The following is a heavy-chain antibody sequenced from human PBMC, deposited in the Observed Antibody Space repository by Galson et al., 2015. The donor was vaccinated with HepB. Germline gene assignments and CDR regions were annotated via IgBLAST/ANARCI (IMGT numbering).Heavy chain of an antibody. D-gene: IGHD6-13*01. CDR1: GFTFSTYA. Sequence: SLRLSCAVSGFTFSTYAMHWVRQAPGEGLEWVAVKSYDGSHEYYADSVKGRFTISRDNSKNTLYLQMNSLRVDDTAVYYCAKAGSSSWYISNLDYWGQGTLVTVSS. V-gene: IGHV3-30*18. CDR3: AKAGSSSWYISNLDY. J-gene: IGHJ4*02. CDR2: KSYDGSHE.